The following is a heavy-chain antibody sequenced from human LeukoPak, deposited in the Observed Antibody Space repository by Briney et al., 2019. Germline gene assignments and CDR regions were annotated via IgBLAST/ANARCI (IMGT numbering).Heavy chain of an antibody. CDR3: ARALYYDSSGYYDAFDI. D-gene: IGHD3-22*01. CDR1: GFTFSSYE. V-gene: IGHV3-48*03. J-gene: IGHJ3*02. CDR2: ISSSGSTI. Sequence: GGSLRLSCAASGFTFSSYEMNWVRQAPGKGLEWVSYISSSGSTIYYADSVKGRFTISRDNAKNSLYLQMNSLRAEDTAVYYCARALYYDSSGYYDAFDIWGQGTMVTVSS.